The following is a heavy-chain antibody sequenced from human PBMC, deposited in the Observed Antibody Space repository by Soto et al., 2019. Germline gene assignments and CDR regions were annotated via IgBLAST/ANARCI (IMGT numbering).Heavy chain of an antibody. V-gene: IGHV4-61*01. CDR1: GGSFKSGSYS. J-gene: IGHJ4*02. CDR2: VYHTGRT. CDR3: ARDFAYFDS. D-gene: IGHD3-3*01. Sequence: QVQLQESGPGLVKPSETLSLTCTVSGGSFKSGSYSWSWIRQPPGKGLEWIGYVYHTGRTSYNPSLKRRGSISMDTSKNQFSLNLDSVTAADTAVYFCARDFAYFDSWGQGTLVTVSS.